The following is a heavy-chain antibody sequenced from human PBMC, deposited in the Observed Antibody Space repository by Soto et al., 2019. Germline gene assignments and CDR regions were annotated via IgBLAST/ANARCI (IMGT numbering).Heavy chain of an antibody. Sequence: GGSLRLSCAASGFTFSSYGMHWVRQAPGKGLEWVAVIWYDGSNKYYADSVKGRFTISRDNSKNTLYLQMNSLRAEDTAVYYCARDSAGDYGDYQHYYMDVWGKGTTVTVSS. V-gene: IGHV3-33*01. D-gene: IGHD4-17*01. J-gene: IGHJ6*03. CDR1: GFTFSSYG. CDR2: IWYDGSNK. CDR3: ARDSAGDYGDYQHYYMDV.